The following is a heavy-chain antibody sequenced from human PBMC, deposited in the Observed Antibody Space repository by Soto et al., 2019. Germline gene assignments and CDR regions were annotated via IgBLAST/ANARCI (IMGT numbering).Heavy chain of an antibody. J-gene: IGHJ2*01. CDR3: ARDYGGAWYFDL. D-gene: IGHD3-16*01. CDR1: GGSISSGGYC. CDR2: TKYSGST. Sequence: QVQLQESGPGLVKPSQTLSLTCTVSGGSISSGGYCWSWIRQHPGKGLEWIGYTKYSGSTYYNPSLMSRVTISVDTSKNQFSLKLSSVTAADTAVYYCARDYGGAWYFDLWGRGTLVTVSS. V-gene: IGHV4-31*03.